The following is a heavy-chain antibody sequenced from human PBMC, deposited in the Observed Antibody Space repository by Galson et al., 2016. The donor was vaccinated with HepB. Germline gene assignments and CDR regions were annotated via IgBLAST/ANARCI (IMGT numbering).Heavy chain of an antibody. Sequence: CAISGDSVSSNSAAWNWIRQSPSRGLEWLGRTYYRSKWYNDYAVSVKGRITVSSDTSKNQFSLHLYSVTPEDTAVYYCARLIATDDLYGVDVWGQGTTVTVSS. V-gene: IGHV6-1*01. CDR2: TYYRSKWYN. J-gene: IGHJ6*02. CDR1: GDSVSSNSAA. D-gene: IGHD6-13*01. CDR3: ARLIATDDLYGVDV.